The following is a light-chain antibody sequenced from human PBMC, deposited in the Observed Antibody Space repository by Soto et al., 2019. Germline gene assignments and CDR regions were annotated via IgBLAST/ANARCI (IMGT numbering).Light chain of an antibody. CDR1: QSVSSN. J-gene: IGKJ1*01. CDR3: QQYNNWPPWT. V-gene: IGKV3-15*01. Sequence: EIVMTQSPATLSVSPGERATLSCRASQSVSSNLAWYQQKPGQAPRLLIYGASTRATCSPARFSGRGSGTEFTLTISSLQSEDFAVYYCQQYNNWPPWTFGQGTKAEIK. CDR2: GAS.